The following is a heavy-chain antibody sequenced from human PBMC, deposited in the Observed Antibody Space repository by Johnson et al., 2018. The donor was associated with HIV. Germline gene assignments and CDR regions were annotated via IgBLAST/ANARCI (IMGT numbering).Heavy chain of an antibody. CDR3: ARGTPYGGNSWDFDI. CDR1: GFTFSTNW. Sequence: VQLVESGGGVVQPGTSLRLSCAASGFTFSTNWMHWVRQAPGKGLVWVSRINSDGSSTSYAESVKGRFTISRDNAKNTLYLQMNSLRAEDTAVYYCARGTPYGGNSWDFDIWGQGTMVTVSS. J-gene: IGHJ3*02. V-gene: IGHV3-74*02. CDR2: INSDGSST. D-gene: IGHD4-23*01.